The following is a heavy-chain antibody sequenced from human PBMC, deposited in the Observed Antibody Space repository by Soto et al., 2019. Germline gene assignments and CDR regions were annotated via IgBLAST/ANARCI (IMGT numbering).Heavy chain of an antibody. Sequence: PSETLSLTCTVSGDSISSYYWSWMRQPPGKGLEWIWYIYYSGSTNYNPSLKSRVTISVDTSKNHFSLKLSSVPAADTAVYYCARQGTYGDYEGYYYYYMDVWGKGTTVTVSS. CDR1: GDSISSYY. J-gene: IGHJ6*03. V-gene: IGHV4-59*08. CDR3: ARQGTYGDYEGYYYYYMDV. D-gene: IGHD4-17*01. CDR2: IYYSGST.